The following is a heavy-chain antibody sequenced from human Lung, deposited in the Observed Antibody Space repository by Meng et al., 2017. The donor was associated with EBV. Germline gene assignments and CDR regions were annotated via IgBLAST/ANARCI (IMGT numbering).Heavy chain of an antibody. Sequence: EWQLGESGGALVQPGESLRLSCAASGFTFRRYWMHWVRQAPGEGLVWISRINEDGRTTTYADSVRGRFTISRDNTRNTLFLQMNSLRAEDTALYFCSRDLAGAYDEWGQGTLVTVSS. CDR3: SRDLAGAYDE. CDR1: GFTFRRYW. CDR2: INEDGRTT. V-gene: IGHV3-74*01. J-gene: IGHJ4*02. D-gene: IGHD2-21*01.